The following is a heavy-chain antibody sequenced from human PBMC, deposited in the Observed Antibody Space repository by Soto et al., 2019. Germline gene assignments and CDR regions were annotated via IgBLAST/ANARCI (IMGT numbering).Heavy chain of an antibody. J-gene: IGHJ4*02. D-gene: IGHD3-22*01. CDR1: GFTFSSYG. CDR2: ISYDGSNK. Sequence: GGSLRLSCAASGFTFSSYGMHRVRQAPGKGLEWVAVISYDGSNKYYADSVKGRFTISRDNSKNTLYLQMNSLRAEDTAVYYCAKARRDSSGYYGSDYFDYWGQGTLVTVSS. CDR3: AKARRDSSGYYGSDYFDY. V-gene: IGHV3-30*18.